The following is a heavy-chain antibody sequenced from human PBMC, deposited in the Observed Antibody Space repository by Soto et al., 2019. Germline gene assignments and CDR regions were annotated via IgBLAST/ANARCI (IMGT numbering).Heavy chain of an antibody. CDR1: GYTFSTYG. V-gene: IGHV1-18*04. D-gene: IGHD1-20*01. J-gene: IGHJ4*02. CDR2: INPYNANT. CDR3: ARAEKWVTGNMGGY. Sequence: QVQLVQSGAEVKKPGASVKVSCKTSGYTFSTYGVSWVRQAPGQGLESMGWINPYNANTNYAQNLQGKVTMTTDTSKSTAYMELRSLRSYDTAVYYCARAEKWVTGNMGGYWGQGTLVTVYS.